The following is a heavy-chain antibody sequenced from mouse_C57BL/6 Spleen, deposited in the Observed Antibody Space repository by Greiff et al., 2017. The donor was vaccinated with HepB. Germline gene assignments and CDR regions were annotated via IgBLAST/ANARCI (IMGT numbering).Heavy chain of an antibody. Sequence: VQLQQSGPELVKPGASVKISCKASGYAFSSSWLNWVKQRPGKGLEWIGRLYPGDGDTNYNGKFKGKATLTADKSSSTAYMQLSSLTSEDSAVYFWARRNWDEGFAYWGQGTLVTVSA. CDR2: LYPGDGDT. V-gene: IGHV1-82*01. J-gene: IGHJ3*01. D-gene: IGHD4-1*01. CDR1: GYAFSSSW. CDR3: ARRNWDEGFAY.